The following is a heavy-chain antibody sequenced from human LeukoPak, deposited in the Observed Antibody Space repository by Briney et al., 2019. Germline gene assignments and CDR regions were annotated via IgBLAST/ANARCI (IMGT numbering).Heavy chain of an antibody. CDR1: GFTFNNAW. CDR3: CCYDGTGFSY. V-gene: IGHV3-15*01. D-gene: IGHD3-22*01. J-gene: IGHJ4*02. CDR2: IKRKTDGGTI. Sequence: PGGSLRLSCATSGFTFNNAWMSWVRQAPGKGLEWVGRIKRKTDGGTIDYAAPVKGRFSISRDDSKNTLYLQMNSLQIEDTAVYYCCCYDGTGFSYWRQGTLVTVSS.